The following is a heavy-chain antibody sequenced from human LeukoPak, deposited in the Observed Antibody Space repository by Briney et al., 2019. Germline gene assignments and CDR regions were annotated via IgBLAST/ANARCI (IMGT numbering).Heavy chain of an antibody. D-gene: IGHD2-2*02. CDR3: ARTWSTSCYTSSCGYGMDV. CDR1: GFTFSDYY. V-gene: IGHV3-11*01. J-gene: IGHJ6*02. Sequence: PGGSLRLSCAASGFTFSDYYMSWIRQAPGKGLEWVSYISSSGTTIYYADSVKGRFTISRGNAKNSLYLQMNSLRAEDTAVYFCARTWSTSCYTSSCGYGMDVWGQGTTVTVSS. CDR2: ISSSGTTI.